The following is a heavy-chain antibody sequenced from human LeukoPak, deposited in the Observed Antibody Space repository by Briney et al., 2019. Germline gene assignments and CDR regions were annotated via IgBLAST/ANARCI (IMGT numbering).Heavy chain of an antibody. CDR3: AKVHCSGGSCYSGDY. V-gene: IGHV3-72*01. J-gene: IGHJ4*02. Sequence: GGSLRLSCAASGFTFSDHYMDWVRQAPGKGLEWVGRIRKKANSYTTEYAASVKGRLTISRDDSKNSLYLQMNSLKTEDTAVYYCAKVHCSGGSCYSGDYWGQGILVTVSS. CDR1: GFTFSDHY. D-gene: IGHD2-15*01. CDR2: IRKKANSYTT.